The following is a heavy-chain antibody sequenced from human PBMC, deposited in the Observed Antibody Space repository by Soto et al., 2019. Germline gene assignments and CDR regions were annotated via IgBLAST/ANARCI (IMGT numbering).Heavy chain of an antibody. D-gene: IGHD3-22*01. J-gene: IGHJ3*02. Sequence: WLSLRLSCAAAGVPFISYAMSWVLQAPGKGLEWISAISGSGGSTYYAASVKGRFTITRDNSKKPLYLQMNRPRAEDTAVYYCAKDKGGYYYDSSGYYWDAFDIWGQGTMVT. CDR1: GVPFISYA. V-gene: IGHV3-23*01. CDR3: AKDKGGYYYDSSGYYWDAFDI. CDR2: ISGSGGST.